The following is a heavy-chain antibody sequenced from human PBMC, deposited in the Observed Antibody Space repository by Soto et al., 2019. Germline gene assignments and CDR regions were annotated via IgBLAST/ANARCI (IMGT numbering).Heavy chain of an antibody. CDR2: ISAYNGNT. D-gene: IGHD6-13*01. V-gene: IGHV1-18*01. CDR1: GYTLTSYG. J-gene: IGHJ6*02. CDR3: ARELSSWYSFNDYYGMDV. Sequence: ASVKVSCKASGYTLTSYGISWVRQAPGQGLEWMGWISAYNGNTNYAQKLQGRVTMTTDTSTSTAYMELRSLRSDDTAVYYCARELSSWYSFNDYYGMDVWGQGTTVTVSS.